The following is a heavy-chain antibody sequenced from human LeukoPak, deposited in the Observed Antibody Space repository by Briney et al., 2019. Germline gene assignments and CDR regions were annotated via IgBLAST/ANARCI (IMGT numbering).Heavy chain of an antibody. V-gene: IGHV1-69*01. J-gene: IGHJ5*02. CDR1: GGTLSSYA. Sequence: ASVKVSCKASGGTLSSYAISWVRQAPGQGLEWMGGIIPIFGTANYAQKFQGRVTITADESTSTAYMELSSLRSEDTAVYYCARSGYSSSWYIFAGFDPWGQGTLVTVSS. CDR2: IIPIFGTA. CDR3: ARSGYSSSWYIFAGFDP. D-gene: IGHD6-13*01.